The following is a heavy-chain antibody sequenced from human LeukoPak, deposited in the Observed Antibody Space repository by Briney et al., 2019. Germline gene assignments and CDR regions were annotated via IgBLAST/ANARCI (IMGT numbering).Heavy chain of an antibody. CDR2: IYPGDSDT. V-gene: IGHV5-51*01. D-gene: IGHD6-19*01. Sequence: GESLKISCNGSGYXFTTYWICWVRQMPGKGLEWMGSIYPGDSDTTYNPSFQGQVTISADKSISTAYLQWNSLKASDTAMYYCALGVAGRFAFWGQGTLVTVSS. CDR3: ALGVAGRFAF. CDR1: GYXFTTYW. J-gene: IGHJ4*02.